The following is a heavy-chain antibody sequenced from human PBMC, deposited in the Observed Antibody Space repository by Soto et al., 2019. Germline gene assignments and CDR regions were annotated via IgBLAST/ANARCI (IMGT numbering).Heavy chain of an antibody. D-gene: IGHD3-22*01. CDR2: IYYSGST. V-gene: IGHV4-59*01. CDR3: ARDYYDSSGYYLPSYYYYYGMDV. CDR1: GGSISSYY. Sequence: SETLSLTCTVYGGSISSYYWSWIRQPPGKGLEWIGYIYYSGSTNYNPSLKNRVTISVDTSKNQFSLKLSSVTAADTAVYYCARDYYDSSGYYLPSYYYYYGMDVWGQGTTVTVSS. J-gene: IGHJ6*02.